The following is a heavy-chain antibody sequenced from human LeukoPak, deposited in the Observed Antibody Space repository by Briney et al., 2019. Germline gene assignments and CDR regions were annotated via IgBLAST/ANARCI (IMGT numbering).Heavy chain of an antibody. CDR1: GGSISSGGYY. CDR3: ARYDCSSGSCYFTDS. J-gene: IGHJ4*02. CDR2: IYYSGTT. Sequence: PSETLSLTCTVSGGSISSGGYYWTWIRQYPGKGLEWIGYIYYSGTTYYNPSLQSRVTISGDTSKNQFSLKLNPVTAADTAVYYCARYDCSSGSCYFTDSWGQGTLVTVSS. D-gene: IGHD2-15*01. V-gene: IGHV4-31*03.